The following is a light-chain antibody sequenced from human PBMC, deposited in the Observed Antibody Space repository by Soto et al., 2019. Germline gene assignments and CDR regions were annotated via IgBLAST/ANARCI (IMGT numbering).Light chain of an antibody. J-gene: IGKJ1*01. V-gene: IGKV4-1*01. Sequence: DSVRAQSPDSLAVSLGARATINCKSSQNFFYSSSNKNYLAWYQQKPGQPPKLLIYWASTRESGVPDRFSGSGSGTDFTLTISSLQAEDVAVYYCQQYYSTPWTFGQGTKVDIK. CDR3: QQYYSTPWT. CDR2: WAS. CDR1: QNFFYSSSNKNY.